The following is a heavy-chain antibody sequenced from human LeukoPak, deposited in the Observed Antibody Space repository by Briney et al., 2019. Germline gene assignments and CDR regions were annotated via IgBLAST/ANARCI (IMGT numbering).Heavy chain of an antibody. J-gene: IGHJ4*02. Sequence: GGSLRLSCAASGFTVSSNYMSWVRQAPGKGLEWVSVIYSGGSTYYADSVKGRYTISRDNSKNTLYLQMNSLRAENAAVYYCARGYSSGWYFDYWGQGTLVTVSS. CDR2: IYSGGST. V-gene: IGHV3-53*01. D-gene: IGHD6-19*01. CDR3: ARGYSSGWYFDY. CDR1: GFTVSSNY.